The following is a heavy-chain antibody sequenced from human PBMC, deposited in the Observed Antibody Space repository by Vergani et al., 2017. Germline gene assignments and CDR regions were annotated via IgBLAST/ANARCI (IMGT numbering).Heavy chain of an antibody. CDR1: ADSISSGSYY. J-gene: IGHJ4*02. CDR3: ARQRPGSGWSPGNFDD. V-gene: IGHV4-39*01. Sequence: QLQLQQSAPGLVKPSETLFLTCTVSADSISSGSYYWGWIRQPAGKSLEWNGCIYYSGLTYYNPSLKSRVAISVATSKNQFFLKVTSVTAADTAVYFCARQRPGSGWSPGNFDDWGQGTLVTVSS. CDR2: IYYSGLT. D-gene: IGHD6-19*01.